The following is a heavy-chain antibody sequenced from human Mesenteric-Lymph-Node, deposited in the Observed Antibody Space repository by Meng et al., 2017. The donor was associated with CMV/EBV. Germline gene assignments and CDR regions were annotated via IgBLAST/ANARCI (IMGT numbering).Heavy chain of an antibody. CDR3: ARGLTMKRYFDY. J-gene: IGHJ4*02. V-gene: IGHV1-8*03. CDR2: MNPNSGNT. D-gene: IGHD4/OR15-4a*01. Sequence: ASVQVSCKASGYTFTSYDINWVRQATGQGLEWMGWMNPNSGNTGYAQKFQGRVTITRNTSISTAYMELSSLRSEDTAVYYCARGLTMKRYFDYWGQGTLVTVSS. CDR1: GYTFTSYD.